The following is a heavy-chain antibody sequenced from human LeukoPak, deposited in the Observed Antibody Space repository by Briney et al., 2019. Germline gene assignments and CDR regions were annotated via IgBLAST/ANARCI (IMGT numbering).Heavy chain of an antibody. Sequence: GALRLSCAASEFIFSSYGIHWVCQAPGKGLEWVAVVSYDGNNKYYADSVNGRFTISRDNSKNTLYLQMNSLRAEDTAVYYCARGPNYFDYWGQGALVTVSS. CDR2: VSYDGNNK. V-gene: IGHV3-30*03. CDR1: EFIFSSYG. J-gene: IGHJ4*02. CDR3: ARGPNYFDY.